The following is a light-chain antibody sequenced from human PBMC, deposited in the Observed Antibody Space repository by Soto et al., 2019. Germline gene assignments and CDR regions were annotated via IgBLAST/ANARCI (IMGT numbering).Light chain of an antibody. Sequence: DGQMTQSPSTLSASVGDRFTITFLSSHSISSWLAWYKQKPGKAPKLLIYDASSLESGVPSRFSGSGSGTEFTLTISSLQPDDFATYYCQQYNSYPWTFGQGTKVDI. V-gene: IGKV1-5*01. CDR2: DAS. CDR1: HSISSW. J-gene: IGKJ1*01. CDR3: QQYNSYPWT.